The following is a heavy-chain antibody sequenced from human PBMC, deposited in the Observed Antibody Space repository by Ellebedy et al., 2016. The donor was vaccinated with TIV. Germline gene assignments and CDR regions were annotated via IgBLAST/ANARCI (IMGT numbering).Heavy chain of an antibody. J-gene: IGHJ3*02. CDR1: GFTVSSNY. V-gene: IGHV3-66*01. CDR2: TYAGGST. D-gene: IGHD5-24*01. CDR3: ARGRWADAFDI. Sequence: PGGSLRLSCAASGFTVSSNYMSRVRQAPGKGLEWVSVTYAGGSTYYADSVKGRFTISRDNSKNTLYLQMNSLRAEDTAVYYCARGRWADAFDIWGQGTMVTVSS.